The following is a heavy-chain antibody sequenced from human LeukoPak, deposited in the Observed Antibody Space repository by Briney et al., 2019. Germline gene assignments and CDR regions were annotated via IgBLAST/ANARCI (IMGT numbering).Heavy chain of an antibody. V-gene: IGHV4-59*11. CDR2: IHYSGRP. CDR3: ARFGVDYDMDV. J-gene: IGHJ6*02. D-gene: IGHD3-16*01. Sequence: PSETLSLTCTVSGGSISGHYWTWVRQPPGKGLEWIGQIHYSGRPDYNPSLKSRVTISVDTSKNQLSLKVTSVTGADTAVYYCARFGVDYDMDVWGQGTTVTVSS. CDR1: GGSISGHY.